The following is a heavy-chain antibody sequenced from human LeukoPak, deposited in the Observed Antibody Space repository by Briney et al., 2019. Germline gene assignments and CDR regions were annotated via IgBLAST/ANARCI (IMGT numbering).Heavy chain of an antibody. J-gene: IGHJ6*02. V-gene: IGHV3-53*04. CDR2: IYSGGST. Sequence: GGSLRLSCAVSGFTVSSNYMSWVRQPPGKGLEWVSVIYSGGSTYYADSVKGRFTISRHDSRDALYLQMNSLRAEDTAVYYCAGATPGLRVYYYYGMDVWGQGTTVTVSS. D-gene: IGHD1-26*01. CDR3: AGATPGLRVYYYYGMDV. CDR1: GFTVSSNY.